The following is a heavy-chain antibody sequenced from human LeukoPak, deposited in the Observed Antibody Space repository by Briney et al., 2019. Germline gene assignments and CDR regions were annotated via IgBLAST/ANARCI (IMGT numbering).Heavy chain of an antibody. J-gene: IGHJ4*02. V-gene: IGHV3-43D*03. D-gene: IGHD3-10*01. Sequence: PGGSLRLSCAASGFTFDDYGMSWVRQAPGKGLEWVSLISWNGGSTYYADSVKGRFTISRDNSKNSLYLQMNSLRAEDTALYYCAKDMAAYYYASGNIDYWGQGTLVTVSS. CDR1: GFTFDDYG. CDR3: AKDMAAYYYASGNIDY. CDR2: ISWNGGST.